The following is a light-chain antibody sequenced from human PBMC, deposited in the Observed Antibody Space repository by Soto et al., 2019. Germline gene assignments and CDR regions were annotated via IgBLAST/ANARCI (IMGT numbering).Light chain of an antibody. V-gene: IGKV3-20*01. J-gene: IGKJ1*01. CDR3: QRYDASPT. CDR2: GAS. Sequence: EIVLTQSPGTLSLSVGERATLSCRSSQTVPNNYLVWYQQKPSQTPSVLIYGASNRAAGIPDRFSGSGSGTDFTLTISRLDPEDFAVYYCQRYDASPTFGQGTRVE. CDR1: QTVPNNY.